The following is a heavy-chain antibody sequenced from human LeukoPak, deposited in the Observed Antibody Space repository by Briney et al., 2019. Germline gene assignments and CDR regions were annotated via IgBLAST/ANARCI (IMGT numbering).Heavy chain of an antibody. CDR2: IKQDGSEE. V-gene: IGHV3-7*01. Sequence: GGSLRLSCAASGFTFSSYWMSWVRQAPGKGLEWVANIKQDGSEEYYVDSVKGRFTISRDNAKNSLYLQMNSLRAEDTAVYYCAREHSGYDFPGRDYYYMDVWGKGTTVTVSS. CDR1: GFTFSSYW. D-gene: IGHD5-12*01. J-gene: IGHJ6*03. CDR3: AREHSGYDFPGRDYYYMDV.